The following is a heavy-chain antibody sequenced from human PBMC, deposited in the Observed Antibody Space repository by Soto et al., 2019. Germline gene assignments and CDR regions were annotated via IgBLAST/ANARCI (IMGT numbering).Heavy chain of an antibody. D-gene: IGHD6-13*01. CDR2: IYYSGST. J-gene: IGHJ5*02. Sequence: PSETLSLTCTVSGGSISSCGYYWSWIRQHPGKGLEWIGYIYYSGSTYYNPSLKSRVTISVDTSKNQFSLKLSSVTAADTAVYYCARVFSDSSSFFDPWGQGTVVTVSS. CDR1: GGSISSCGYY. CDR3: ARVFSDSSSFFDP. V-gene: IGHV4-31*03.